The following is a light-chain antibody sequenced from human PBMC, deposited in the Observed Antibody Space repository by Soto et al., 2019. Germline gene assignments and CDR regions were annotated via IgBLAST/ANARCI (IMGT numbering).Light chain of an antibody. CDR1: SGHSSYI. Sequence: QPLLTQSSSASASLGSSVKLTCTLSSGHSSYIIAWHQQQPGKASRYLMKLEGSGSYNKGSGVPDRFSGSSSGADRYLTISNLQFEDEADYYCETWDSNTRVFGGGTKLTVL. V-gene: IGLV4-60*02. CDR2: LEGSGSY. CDR3: ETWDSNTRV. J-gene: IGLJ3*02.